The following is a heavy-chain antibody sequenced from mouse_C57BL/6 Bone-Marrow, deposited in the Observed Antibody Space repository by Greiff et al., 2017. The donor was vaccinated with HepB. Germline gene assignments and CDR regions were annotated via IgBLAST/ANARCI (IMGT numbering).Heavy chain of an antibody. CDR1: GFTFSDYY. Sequence: DVMLVESGGGLVQPGGSLKLSCAASGFTFSDYYMYWVRQTPEKRLEWVAYISNGGGSTYYPDTVKGRFTISRDNAKNTRYLQMSRLKSEDTAMYYCARRFDYWGQGTTLTVSS. J-gene: IGHJ2*01. CDR3: ARRFDY. V-gene: IGHV5-12*01. CDR2: ISNGGGST.